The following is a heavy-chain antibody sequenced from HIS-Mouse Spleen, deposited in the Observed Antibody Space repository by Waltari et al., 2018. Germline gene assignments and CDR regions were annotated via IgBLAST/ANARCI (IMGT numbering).Heavy chain of an antibody. J-gene: IGHJ4*02. CDR1: GFSLSTSGMC. CDR2: IDWDDDK. V-gene: IGHV2-70*15. Sequence: QVTLRESGPALVKPTQTLTLTCTFSGFSLSTSGMCVSWIRQPPGKALEWLARIDWDDDKYYSTSLKTRRTISRDTSKNQVVLTMTSMDPLDTATYYCARIAEGYTSGWYAFDYWGQGTLVTVSS. D-gene: IGHD6-19*01. CDR3: ARIAEGYTSGWYAFDY.